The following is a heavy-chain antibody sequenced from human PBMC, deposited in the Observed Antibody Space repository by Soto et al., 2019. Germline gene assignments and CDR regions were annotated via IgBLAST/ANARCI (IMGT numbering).Heavy chain of an antibody. CDR1: GFTFSSYG. Sequence: SGGSLRLSCAASGFTFSSYGMHWVRQAPGKGLEWVAVISYDGSNKYYADSVKGRFTISRDNSKNTLYLQMNSLRAEDTAVYYCAKELEAGYSYSKNLDYWCQGTLVTVSS. CDR2: ISYDGSNK. D-gene: IGHD5-18*01. CDR3: AKELEAGYSYSKNLDY. J-gene: IGHJ4*02. V-gene: IGHV3-30*18.